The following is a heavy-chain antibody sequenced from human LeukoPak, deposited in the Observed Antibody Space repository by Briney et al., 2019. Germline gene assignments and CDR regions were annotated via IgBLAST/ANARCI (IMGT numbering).Heavy chain of an antibody. Sequence: SETLSLTCAVYGESFSGYQWSWIRQPPGKGLEWIGEINHTGNTNYNPSLKSRVSISLDTSKNQFSLNLNSVTAADTAVYYCARREVVDIVPTIPLPDYWGLGSLVIVSS. CDR1: GESFSGYQ. CDR2: INHTGNT. V-gene: IGHV4-34*01. CDR3: ARREVVDIVPTIPLPDY. J-gene: IGHJ4*02. D-gene: IGHD5-12*01.